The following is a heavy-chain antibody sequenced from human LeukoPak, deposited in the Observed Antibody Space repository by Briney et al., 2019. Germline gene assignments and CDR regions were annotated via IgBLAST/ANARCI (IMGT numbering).Heavy chain of an antibody. CDR3: ARVQAYYDFWSGYYYYYYYMDV. J-gene: IGHJ6*03. CDR2: IKQDGSEK. V-gene: IGHV3-7*01. Sequence: GGSLRLSCAASGFTFSSYWMSWVRQAPGKGLEGVANIKQDGSEKYYVDSVKGGLTISRDNAKNSLYLQMNSLRAEDTAVYYCARVQAYYDFWSGYYYYYYYMDVWGKGTTVTVSS. CDR1: GFTFSSYW. D-gene: IGHD3-3*01.